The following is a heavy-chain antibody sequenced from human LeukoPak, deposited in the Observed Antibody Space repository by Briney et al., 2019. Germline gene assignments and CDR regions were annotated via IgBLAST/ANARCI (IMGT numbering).Heavy chain of an antibody. J-gene: IGHJ3*02. V-gene: IGHV3-66*01. CDR3: ARAGYSSGWPSRDAFDI. CDR2: IYSGGST. D-gene: IGHD6-19*01. CDR1: GFTVSGNY. Sequence: GGSLRLSCAASGFTVSGNYMSWVRQAPGKGLEWVSVIYSGGSTYYADSVKGRFTISRDNSKNTLYLQMNSLRAEDTAVYYCARAGYSSGWPSRDAFDIWGQGTMVTVSS.